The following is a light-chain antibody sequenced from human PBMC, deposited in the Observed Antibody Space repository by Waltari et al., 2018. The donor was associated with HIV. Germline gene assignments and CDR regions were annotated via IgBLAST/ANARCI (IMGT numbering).Light chain of an antibody. Sequence: DIQMTQSTSSLSASVGDRVTITCQANQDIKNFLNWYQQRPGKAPKLLIYDVSNLEAGVPSRFSGSGSGTDFTLTITSLQPEDFATYYCQQYDNLPYTFGQGAKLEIK. V-gene: IGKV1-33*01. J-gene: IGKJ2*01. CDR2: DVS. CDR3: QQYDNLPYT. CDR1: QDIKNF.